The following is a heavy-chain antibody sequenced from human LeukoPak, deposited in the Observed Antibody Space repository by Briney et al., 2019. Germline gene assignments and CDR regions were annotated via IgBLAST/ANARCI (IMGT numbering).Heavy chain of an antibody. J-gene: IGHJ6*03. CDR3: ARSQRIVVVPAAIVVYYYYMDV. V-gene: IGHV4-4*07. Sequence: PSETLSLTCTVSGGSISSYYWSWVRQPAGKGLEWIGRIYTSGSTNYNPSLKSRVTMSVDTSKNQFSLKLSSVTAADTAVYYCARSQRIVVVPAAIVVYYYYMDVWGKGTTVTVSS. CDR1: GGSISSYY. CDR2: IYTSGST. D-gene: IGHD2-2*01.